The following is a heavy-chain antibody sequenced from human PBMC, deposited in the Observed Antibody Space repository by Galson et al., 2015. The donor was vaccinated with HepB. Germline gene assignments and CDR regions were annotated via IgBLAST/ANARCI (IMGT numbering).Heavy chain of an antibody. D-gene: IGHD7-27*01. CDR1: GYTLNEVS. CDR3: ATSDLGMAPLDY. Sequence: SVKVSCKVSGYTLNEVSIHWVRQAPGKGLEWMGGFNPEEEETIYAQKFQGRVTMTEDRSTDTGYMELTSLRSDDTAVYFCATSDLGMAPLDYWGQGTLVTVSS. V-gene: IGHV1-24*01. CDR2: FNPEEEET. J-gene: IGHJ4*02.